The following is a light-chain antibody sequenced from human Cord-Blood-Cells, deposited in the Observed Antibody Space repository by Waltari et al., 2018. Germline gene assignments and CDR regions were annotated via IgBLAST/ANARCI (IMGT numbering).Light chain of an antibody. CDR2: EVS. J-gene: IGLJ1*01. CDR3: SSYAGSNNYV. Sequence: QSALTQPPSASGSPGQAVTISCTGPSSDGGGYNYVSCYQQHPGKAPKLIIYEVSKRPSGVPDRFSGSKSGNTASLTVSGLQAEDEADYYCSSYAGSNNYVFGTGTKVTVL. V-gene: IGLV2-8*01. CDR1: SSDGGGYNY.